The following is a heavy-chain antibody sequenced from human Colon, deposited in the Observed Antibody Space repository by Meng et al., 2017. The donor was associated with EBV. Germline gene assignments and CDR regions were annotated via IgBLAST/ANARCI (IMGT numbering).Heavy chain of an antibody. V-gene: IGHV4-31*03. CDR2: IYYSGST. CDR3: ARVSSGWDYFDY. J-gene: IGHJ4*02. D-gene: IGHD6-19*01. Sequence: VQLQGSGPGLVKPSQPLSLTCTVSGGSVSSGGYYWTWIRQHPGKGLEWFGHIYYSGSTFYNPSLKRRVIISIDTSKNQFSLNLRSVTAADTAVYYCARVSSGWDYFDYWGQGTLVTVSS. CDR1: GGSVSSGGYY.